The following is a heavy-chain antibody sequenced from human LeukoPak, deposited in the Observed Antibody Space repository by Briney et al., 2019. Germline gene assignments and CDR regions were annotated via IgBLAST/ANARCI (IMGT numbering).Heavy chain of an antibody. J-gene: IGHJ4*02. V-gene: IGHV3-23*01. CDR2: IGGST. D-gene: IGHD6-19*01. Sequence: PGGSLRLSCAATGFTFSSYAMTWVRQAPGKGLEWVSAIGGSTYYADSVKGRFTISRDYSENTLYLQMNSLRAEDTAVYYCAKQYSGGWYYFDYWGQGTLVTVSS. CDR3: AKQYSGGWYYFDY. CDR1: GFTFSSYA.